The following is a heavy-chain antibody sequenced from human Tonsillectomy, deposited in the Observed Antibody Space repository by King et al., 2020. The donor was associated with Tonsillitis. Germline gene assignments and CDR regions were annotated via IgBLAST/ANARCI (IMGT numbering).Heavy chain of an antibody. CDR2: MSGSGGST. CDR3: AKDQRSGWSRGAFDI. V-gene: IGHV3-23*04. Sequence: QLVQSGGGLVQPGGSLRLSCAASGFTFSSYDMSWVRQAPGKGLEWVSAMSGSGGSTYYAESVKGRFTISRDNPKNTLYLQMNSLRAEDTAVYYCAKDQRSGWSRGAFDIWGQGTMVTVSS. D-gene: IGHD6-19*01. J-gene: IGHJ3*02. CDR1: GFTFSSYD.